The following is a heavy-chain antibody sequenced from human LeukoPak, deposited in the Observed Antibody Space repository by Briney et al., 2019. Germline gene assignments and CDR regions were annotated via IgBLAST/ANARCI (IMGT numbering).Heavy chain of an antibody. D-gene: IGHD6-19*01. V-gene: IGHV3-53*01. CDR1: GFTVSNNY. CDR2: IYSGGNT. J-gene: IGHJ4*02. CDR3: ARQPDDFSGWNNGQDFFDY. Sequence: GGSLRLSCAASGFTVSNNYMSWVRQAPGKGLEWVSVIYSGGNTYYADSVKGRFTISRDISKNTLYLQMNSLRAEDTAVYYCARQPDDFSGWNNGQDFFDYWGQGTLVTVSS.